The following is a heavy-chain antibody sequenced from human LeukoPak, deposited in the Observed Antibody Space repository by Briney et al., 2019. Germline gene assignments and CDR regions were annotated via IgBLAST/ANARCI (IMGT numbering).Heavy chain of an antibody. J-gene: IGHJ5*02. CDR1: GGSFSGYY. CDR2: INHSGST. D-gene: IGHD2-2*01. Sequence: SETLSLTCAVYGGSFSGYYWSWLRQPPGKGLEWIGEINHSGSTNYNPSLKSRVTISVDTSKNQFSLKLSSVTAADTAVYYCARGPIVVVPAAISSFDPWGQGTLVTVSS. CDR3: ARGPIVVVPAAISSFDP. V-gene: IGHV4-34*01.